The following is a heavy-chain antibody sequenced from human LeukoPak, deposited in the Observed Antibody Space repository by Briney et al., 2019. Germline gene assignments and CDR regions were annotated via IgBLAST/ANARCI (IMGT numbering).Heavy chain of an antibody. CDR1: GFTFSTYW. J-gene: IGHJ4*02. V-gene: IGHV3-7*01. D-gene: IGHD5-18*01. CDR2: IKQDGSEK. Sequence: GGSLRLSCEASGFTFSTYWMSWVRQAPGKGLEWVANIKQDGSEKYYVDSVKGRFTISRDNAKNSLYLQMNSLRAEDTAVYYCARDAYSYGYYFDYWGQGTLVTVSS. CDR3: ARDAYSYGYYFDY.